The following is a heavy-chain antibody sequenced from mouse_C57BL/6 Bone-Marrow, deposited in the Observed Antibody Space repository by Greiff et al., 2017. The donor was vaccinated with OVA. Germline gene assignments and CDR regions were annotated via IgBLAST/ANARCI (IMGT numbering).Heavy chain of an antibody. V-gene: IGHV1-50*01. D-gene: IGHD2-1*01. CDR2: IDPSDSYT. CDR1: GYTFTSYW. CDR3: VYPGDY. J-gene: IGHJ2*01. Sequence: VQLQQSGAELVKPGASVKLSCKASGYTFTSYWMQWVKQRPGQGLEGIGEIDPSDSYTNYNQKFKGKATLTVDTSSSTAYMQLSSLTSEDSAVYYCVYPGDYWGQGTTLTVSS.